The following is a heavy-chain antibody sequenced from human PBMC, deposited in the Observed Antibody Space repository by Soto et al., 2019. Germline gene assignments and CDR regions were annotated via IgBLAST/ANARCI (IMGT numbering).Heavy chain of an antibody. D-gene: IGHD3-3*01. J-gene: IGHJ4*02. V-gene: IGHV3-30*18. CDR3: AKDEGDFWSGYYLHY. CDR2: ISYDGSNK. Sequence: PGGSLRLSCAASGFTFSSYGMHWVRQAPGKGLEWVAVISYDGSNKYYADSVKGRFTISRDNSKNTLYLQMKSLRAEDTAVYYCAKDEGDFWSGYYLHYWGQGTMVTVSS. CDR1: GFTFSSYG.